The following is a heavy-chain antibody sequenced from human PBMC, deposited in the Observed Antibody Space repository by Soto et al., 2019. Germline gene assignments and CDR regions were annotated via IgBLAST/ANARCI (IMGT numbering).Heavy chain of an antibody. Sequence: VASVKVSCKASGYTFTSYGISWVRQAPGQGLEWMGWISAYNGNTNYAQKLQGRVTMTTDTSTSTAYMELRSLRSDDTAVYYCARDCSGGSCYDYYYYGMDVWGQGTTVTVSS. CDR2: ISAYNGNT. CDR3: ARDCSGGSCYDYYYYGMDV. D-gene: IGHD2-15*01. V-gene: IGHV1-18*04. CDR1: GYTFTSYG. J-gene: IGHJ6*02.